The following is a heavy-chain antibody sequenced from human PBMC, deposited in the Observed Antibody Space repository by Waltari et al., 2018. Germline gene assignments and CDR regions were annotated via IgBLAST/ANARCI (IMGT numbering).Heavy chain of an antibody. J-gene: IGHJ6*02. CDR3: ARGVGYYDILTGYYAPYYYYGMDV. D-gene: IGHD3-9*01. Sequence: QVQLQQWGAGLLKPSETLSLTCAVYGGSFSGYYWSWIRQPPGKGLVWIGEINHSGSTNYNPSLKSRVTISVDTSKNQFSLKLSSVTAADTAVYYCARGVGYYDILTGYYAPYYYYGMDVWGQGTTVTVSS. CDR1: GGSFSGYY. V-gene: IGHV4-34*01. CDR2: INHSGST.